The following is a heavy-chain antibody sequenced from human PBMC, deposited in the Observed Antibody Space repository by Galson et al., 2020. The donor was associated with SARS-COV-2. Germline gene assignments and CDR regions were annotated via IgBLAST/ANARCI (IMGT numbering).Heavy chain of an antibody. Sequence: GGSLRLSCAASGLAFTNAWMNWVRQAPGKGLEWVGRIKTIVDDATTTYAASVKGRFTISRDDSTNTLYQQRNSLRIDDTAVYVCTATGYPFFVDWGQGTLVTVSS. J-gene: IGHJ4*02. CDR3: TATGYPFFVD. CDR2: IKTIVDDATT. D-gene: IGHD6-25*01. V-gene: IGHV3-15*06. CDR1: GLAFTNAW.